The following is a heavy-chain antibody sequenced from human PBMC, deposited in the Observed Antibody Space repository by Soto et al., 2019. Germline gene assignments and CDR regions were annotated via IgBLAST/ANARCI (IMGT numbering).Heavy chain of an antibody. J-gene: IGHJ4*02. D-gene: IGHD3-22*01. CDR1: GFTFDDYA. CDR2: ISWNSGSI. CDR3: AKDMKEYYYDSSGYYDY. V-gene: IGHV3-9*01. Sequence: GGSLRLSCAASGFTFDDYAMHWVRQAPGKGLEWVSGISWNSGSIGYADSVRGRFTISRDNAKNSLYLQMNSLRAEDTALYYCAKDMKEYYYDSSGYYDYWGQGTLVTVSS.